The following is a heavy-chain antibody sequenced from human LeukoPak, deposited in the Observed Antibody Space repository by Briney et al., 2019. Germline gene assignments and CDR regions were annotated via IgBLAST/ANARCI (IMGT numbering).Heavy chain of an antibody. Sequence: GGSLRLSRAASGFVFSDYSMNWVRQAPGKGLEWLANIRGSGSGMGSGNYYAGSVRGRFTISRDNAKNSLYLQMNSLRTDDTAFYYCARDDNWGFDYWGQGALVTVSS. CDR3: ARDDNWGFDY. D-gene: IGHD7-27*01. CDR1: GFVFSDYS. V-gene: IGHV3-21*05. CDR2: IRGSGSGM. J-gene: IGHJ4*02.